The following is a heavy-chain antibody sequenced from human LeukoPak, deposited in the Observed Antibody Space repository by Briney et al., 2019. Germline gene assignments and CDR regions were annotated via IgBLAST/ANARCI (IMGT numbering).Heavy chain of an antibody. D-gene: IGHD6-13*01. CDR1: GFTFSSYG. V-gene: IGHV3-9*01. CDR3: ARAPLYSSNSYAFGI. J-gene: IGHJ3*02. Sequence: GGSLRLSCAASGFTFSSYGMHWVRQAPGKGLEWVSGISWKSGDIGYADSVKGRFTISRDNARNSLYLQMNSLRAEDTAVYYCARAPLYSSNSYAFGIWGQGTMVTVSS. CDR2: ISWKSGDI.